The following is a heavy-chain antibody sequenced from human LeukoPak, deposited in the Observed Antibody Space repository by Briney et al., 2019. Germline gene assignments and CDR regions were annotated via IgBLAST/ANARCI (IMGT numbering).Heavy chain of an antibody. J-gene: IGHJ3*02. CDR1: GXTFSSYW. CDR3: ARRTSGAFAI. V-gene: IGHV3-21*05. CDR2: ISSSGSDK. Sequence: GGSLRLSCAASGXTFSSYWMSWVRQAPGKGLEWVSYISSSGSDKYYPDSVKGRFTISRDNAKNSLYLQMNSLRAEDTAVYYCARRTSGAFAIWGQGTKVTVSS.